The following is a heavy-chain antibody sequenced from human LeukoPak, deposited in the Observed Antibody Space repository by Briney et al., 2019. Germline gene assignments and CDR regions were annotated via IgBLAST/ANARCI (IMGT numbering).Heavy chain of an antibody. D-gene: IGHD3-9*01. CDR2: ISGSGGST. CDR1: GFTFSSYA. V-gene: IGHV3-23*01. CDR3: AKDLLRYFDWLLS. J-gene: IGHJ5*02. Sequence: GGSLRLSCAASGFTFSSYAMSWVRQAPGKGLEWVSAISGSGGSTYYADSVKGRSTISRDNSKNTLYLQMNSLRAEDTAVYYCAKDLLRYFDWLLSWGQGTLVTVSS.